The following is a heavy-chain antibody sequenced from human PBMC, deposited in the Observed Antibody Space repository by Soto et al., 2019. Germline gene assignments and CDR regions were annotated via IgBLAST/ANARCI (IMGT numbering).Heavy chain of an antibody. CDR1: GFTFSSYS. V-gene: IGHV3-21*01. CDR3: ACRAGAARFFDY. CDR2: ISSSSSYI. J-gene: IGHJ4*02. Sequence: GVSLRLSCAASGFTFSSYSMNWVRQAPGKGLEWVSSISSSSSYIYYADSVKGRFTISRDNAKNSLYLQMNSLRAEDTAVYYCACRAGAARFFDYWGQGTLVTVSS. D-gene: IGHD6-6*01.